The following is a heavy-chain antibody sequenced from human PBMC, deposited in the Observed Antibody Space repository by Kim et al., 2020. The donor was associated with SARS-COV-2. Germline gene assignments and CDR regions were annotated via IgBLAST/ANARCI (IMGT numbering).Heavy chain of an antibody. CDR1: GFTFSSYG. J-gene: IGHJ6*02. CDR3: AREAIQLWSISYYGMDV. CDR2: IWYDGSNK. Sequence: GGSLRLSCAASGFTFSSYGMHWVRQAPGKGLEWVAVIWYDGSNKYYADSVKGRFTISRDNSKNTLYLQMNSLRAEDTAVYYCAREAIQLWSISYYGMDVWGQGTTVTVSS. V-gene: IGHV3-33*01. D-gene: IGHD5-18*01.